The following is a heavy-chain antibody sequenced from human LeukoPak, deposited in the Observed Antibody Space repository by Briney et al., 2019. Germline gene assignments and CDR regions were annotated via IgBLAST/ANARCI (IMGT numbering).Heavy chain of an antibody. CDR1: GGSISSYY. V-gene: IGHV4-4*07. Sequence: SENLSLTCTVSGGSISSYYWSWIRQPAGKGLEWIGRIYTSGSTNYNPSLKSRVTMSVDTSKNQFSLKLSSVTAADTAVYYCARDHTPIVGATYFDYWGQGTLVTVSS. J-gene: IGHJ4*02. CDR3: ARDHTPIVGATYFDY. CDR2: IYTSGST. D-gene: IGHD1-26*01.